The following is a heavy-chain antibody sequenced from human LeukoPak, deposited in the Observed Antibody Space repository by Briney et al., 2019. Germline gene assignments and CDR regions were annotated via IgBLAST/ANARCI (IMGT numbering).Heavy chain of an antibody. CDR1: GGSISSGSYY. Sequence: PSQTLSLTCTGSGGSISSGSYYWSWIRQPAGKGLEWIGRIYTSGSTNYNPSLKSRVTISVDTSKNQFSLKLSSVTAADTAVYYCARDSNGIAVAFDYWGQGTLVTVSS. D-gene: IGHD6-19*01. CDR2: IYTSGST. J-gene: IGHJ4*02. CDR3: ARDSNGIAVAFDY. V-gene: IGHV4-61*02.